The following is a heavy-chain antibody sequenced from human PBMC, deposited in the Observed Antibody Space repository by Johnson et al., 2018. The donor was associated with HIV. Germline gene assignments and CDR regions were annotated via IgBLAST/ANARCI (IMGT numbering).Heavy chain of an antibody. CDR1: GFTFSSYA. V-gene: IGHV3-30*04. CDR3: ASHRSIAADDAFDI. Sequence: QVQLVESGGGVVQPGRSLRLSCAASGFTFSSYAMHWVRQAPGKGLEWVAVISYDGSNKYYADSVKGRFTISRDNAKNSLYLQMKSLRAEDTALYYCASHRSIAADDAFDIWGQGTMVTVSS. D-gene: IGHD6-13*01. CDR2: ISYDGSNK. J-gene: IGHJ3*02.